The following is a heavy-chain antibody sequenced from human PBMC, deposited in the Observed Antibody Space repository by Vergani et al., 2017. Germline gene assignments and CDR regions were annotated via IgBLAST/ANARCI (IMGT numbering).Heavy chain of an antibody. J-gene: IGHJ2*01. CDR1: GFTFSSYW. CDR2: IKADGSRE. Sequence: EVQLVESGGGLVQPGGSLRLSCAASGFTFSSYWMSWVRQAPGKGLEWVANIKADGSREYYVESVKGRFTISRDNAQSSLYLQMNSLRVEDTAVYFCARLPRGPWNFDLWGRGTLITVSS. CDR3: ARLPRGPWNFDL. V-gene: IGHV3-7*01.